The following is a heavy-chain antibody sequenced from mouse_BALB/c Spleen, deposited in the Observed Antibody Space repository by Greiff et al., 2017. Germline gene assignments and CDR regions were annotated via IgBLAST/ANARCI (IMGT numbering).Heavy chain of an antibody. CDR1: GSSLTGYG. CDR2: IWGDGST. V-gene: IGHV2-6-7*01. Sequence: QVHVKQSGPGLVAPSQSLSITCTVSGSSLTGYGVNWVRQPPGKGLEWLGMIWGDGSTDYNSALKSRLSISKDNSKSQVFLKMNSLQTDDTARYYCARDRDYYGSSSAWFAYWGQGTLVTVSA. D-gene: IGHD1-1*01. CDR3: ARDRDYYGSSSAWFAY. J-gene: IGHJ3*01.